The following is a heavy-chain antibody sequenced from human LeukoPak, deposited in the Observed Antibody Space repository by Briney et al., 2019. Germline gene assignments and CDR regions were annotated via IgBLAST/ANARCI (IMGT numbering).Heavy chain of an antibody. J-gene: IGHJ4*02. Sequence: PGASVKVSCTASGYTFTNYAMHWVRQAPGQRLEWMGWINTGNGNTKYSQEFQGRVTITRDTSANTAYMELSSLRSEDMAVYYCARAVKYRSGPLTDLLPYYFDYWGQGTLVTVSS. D-gene: IGHD6-19*01. V-gene: IGHV1-3*03. CDR3: ARAVKYRSGPLTDLLPYYFDY. CDR1: GYTFTNYA. CDR2: INTGNGNT.